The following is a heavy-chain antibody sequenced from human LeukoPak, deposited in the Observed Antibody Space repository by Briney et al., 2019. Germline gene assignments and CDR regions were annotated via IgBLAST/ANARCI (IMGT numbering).Heavy chain of an antibody. CDR1: GGSISSSNW. CDR2: IYHSGST. V-gene: IGHV4-4*02. Sequence: SETLSLTCAVSGGSISSSNWWSWVRQPPGKGLEWIGEIYHSGSTNYNPSLKSRVTISVDTSKNQFSLKLSSVAAADTAVYYCARDHNDILTGYSVYWGQGTLVTVSS. J-gene: IGHJ4*02. D-gene: IGHD3-9*01. CDR3: ARDHNDILTGYSVY.